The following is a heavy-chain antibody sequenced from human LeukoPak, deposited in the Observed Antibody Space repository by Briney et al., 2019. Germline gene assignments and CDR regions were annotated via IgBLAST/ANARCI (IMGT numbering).Heavy chain of an antibody. J-gene: IGHJ4*02. CDR3: AKDRGWFGGSLANFDY. V-gene: IGHV3-23*01. D-gene: IGHD3-10*01. CDR2: IGSSGGNI. CDR1: GFSFSGYG. Sequence: GGSLRLSCVASGFSFSGYGMSWVRQAPGKGLEWVSAIGSSGGNIHYADSVKGRFTVSRDNSRYTLYLEVNSLRAEDTAVYYCAKDRGWFGGSLANFDYWGQGTLVTVSS.